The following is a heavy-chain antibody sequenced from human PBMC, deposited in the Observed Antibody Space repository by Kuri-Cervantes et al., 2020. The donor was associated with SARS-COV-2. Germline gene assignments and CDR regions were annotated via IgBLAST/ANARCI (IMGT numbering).Heavy chain of an antibody. CDR3: AREDTAMVTDYYYGMDV. CDR1: GNTFTGYY. V-gene: IGHV1-2*06. Sequence: ASVKVSCKASGNTFTGYYMHWVRQAPGQGLEWMGRINPNSGGTNYAQKFQGRVTMTRDTSISTAYMELSRLRSDDTAVYYCAREDTAMVTDYYYGMDVWGQGTTVTVSS. J-gene: IGHJ6*02. D-gene: IGHD5-18*01. CDR2: INPNSGGT.